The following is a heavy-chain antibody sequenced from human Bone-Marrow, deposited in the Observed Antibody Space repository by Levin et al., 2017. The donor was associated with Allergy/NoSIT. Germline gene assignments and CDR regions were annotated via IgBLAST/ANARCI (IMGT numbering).Heavy chain of an antibody. CDR3: AKVPEMVGS. CDR1: GFTFSSYG. CDR2: ISYDGSNK. V-gene: IGHV3-30*18. J-gene: IGHJ4*02. D-gene: IGHD5-24*01. Sequence: PGGSLRLSCAASGFTFSSYGMHWVRQAPGKGLEWVAVISYDGSNKYYADSVKGRFTISRDNTKNTLYLQMNSLRAEDTAVYYCAKVPEMVGSRGQGTLVTVSS.